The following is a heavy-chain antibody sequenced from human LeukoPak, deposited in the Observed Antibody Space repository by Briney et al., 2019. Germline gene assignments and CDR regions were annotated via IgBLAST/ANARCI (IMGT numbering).Heavy chain of an antibody. V-gene: IGHV4-39*07. D-gene: IGHD5-24*01. CDR3: ARGRDGYNSGVPHYFDY. J-gene: IGHJ4*02. CDR2: IYYSGST. Sequence: SETLSLTCTVSGGSISSSRYYWGWLRQPPGKGLEWIGNIYYSGSTNYNPSLKSRVTISVDTSKNQFSLKLSSVTAADTAVYYCARGRDGYNSGVPHYFDYWGQGTLVTVSS. CDR1: GGSISSSRYY.